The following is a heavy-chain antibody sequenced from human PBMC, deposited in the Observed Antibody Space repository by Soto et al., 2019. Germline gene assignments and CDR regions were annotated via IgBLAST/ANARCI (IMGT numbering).Heavy chain of an antibody. CDR3: ARAYSGRLPRRADYYYAMDV. Sequence: PGGSLRLSCAASGFSFSTYEMHWVRQVSGKGLAWVSAIGSADDPYYLGSVKGRFTISRENAKNSLYLQMNSLRAGDTAVYYCARAYSGRLPRRADYYYAMDVWGLGTTVTVSS. CDR2: IGSADDP. D-gene: IGHD2-15*01. CDR1: GFSFSTYE. J-gene: IGHJ6*02. V-gene: IGHV3-13*05.